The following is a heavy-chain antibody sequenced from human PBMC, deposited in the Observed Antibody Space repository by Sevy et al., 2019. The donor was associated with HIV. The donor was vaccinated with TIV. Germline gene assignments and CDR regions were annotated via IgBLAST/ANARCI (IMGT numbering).Heavy chain of an antibody. J-gene: IGHJ4*02. Sequence: GGSLRLSCAASGFTFSRFAMSWVRQAPGKGLEWVSGISDSGVITYYADSVKGRFTISRDNSKNTLFLQMDSLRADDTAVYYCARVLGTTLGAQFDFWGQGTLVTVSS. CDR3: ARVLGTTLGAQFDF. V-gene: IGHV3-23*01. CDR2: ISDSGVIT. CDR1: GFTFSRFA. D-gene: IGHD1-7*01.